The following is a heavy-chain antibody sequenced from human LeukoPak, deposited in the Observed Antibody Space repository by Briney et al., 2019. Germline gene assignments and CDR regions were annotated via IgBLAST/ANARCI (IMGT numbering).Heavy chain of an antibody. CDR1: GGSISSYF. J-gene: IGHJ4*02. D-gene: IGHD6-6*01. CDR3: AGEYSNSSDTKRSFDY. CDR2: FYSSGIT. Sequence: SETLSLTCTVSGGSISSYFWTWIRQPAGKGLEWIGRFYSSGITNYNPSLKSRVTMSLDTPKNQFSLTLSSVTAADTAVYYCAGEYSNSSDTKRSFDYWGQGTPVTVSS. V-gene: IGHV4-4*07.